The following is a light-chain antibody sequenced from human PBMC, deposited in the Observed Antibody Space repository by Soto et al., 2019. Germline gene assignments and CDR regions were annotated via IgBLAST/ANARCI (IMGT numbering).Light chain of an antibody. V-gene: IGKV3-20*01. Sequence: EIVLTQSPGTLSLSPGERATLSCRASQSVSSSYLAWYQHKPGQAPRLLIYGVSSRATGIPDRFSGSGSGTHFTLTISRLEPEDFALYYCHQYGTSPKTLGQGTKVEIK. CDR3: HQYGTSPKT. CDR2: GVS. CDR1: QSVSSSY. J-gene: IGKJ1*01.